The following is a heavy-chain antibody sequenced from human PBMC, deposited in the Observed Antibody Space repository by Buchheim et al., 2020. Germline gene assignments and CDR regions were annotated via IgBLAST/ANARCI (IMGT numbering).Heavy chain of an antibody. J-gene: IGHJ6*02. CDR1: GFTFSNYG. CDR2: IWYDGSNK. V-gene: IGHV3-33*01. Sequence: QVQLVESGGGVVQPGTSLRLSCAASGFTFSNYGMHWVRQAPGKGLEWVAVIWYDGSNKFYADSVKGRFTISRDNSKNTVYLQMNSLRAEDTAVYYCARATCSSCYPTYYGMNVWGQGTT. D-gene: IGHD2-15*01. CDR3: ARATCSSCYPTYYGMNV.